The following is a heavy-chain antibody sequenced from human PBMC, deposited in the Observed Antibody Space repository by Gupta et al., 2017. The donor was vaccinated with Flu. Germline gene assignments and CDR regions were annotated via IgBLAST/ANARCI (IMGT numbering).Heavy chain of an antibody. CDR3: ARESHRQVYYYYGMDV. CDR1: GYTFTTYG. D-gene: IGHD3-16*02. CDR2: ISAYNGDT. Sequence: VQLVQSGAEVKKPGASVKVSCKASGYTFTTYGISWVRQAPGQGLEWMGWISAYNGDTNFAQKFQGRVTMTTDTSTSTAYMELRSLRSDDTAVYYCARESHRQVYYYYGMDVWGQGTTVTVSS. V-gene: IGHV1-18*01. J-gene: IGHJ6*02.